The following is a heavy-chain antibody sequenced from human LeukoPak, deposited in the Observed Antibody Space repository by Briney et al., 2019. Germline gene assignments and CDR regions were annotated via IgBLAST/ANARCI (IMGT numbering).Heavy chain of an antibody. CDR2: ISSSSSYI. V-gene: IGHV3-21*01. J-gene: IGHJ4*02. Sequence: KTGGSLRLSCAASGFTLSSYSMNWVRQAPGKGLEWVSSISSSSSYIYYADSVKGRFTISRNNAKNSLYLQMNSLRAEDTAVYYCARDPNYYDSSVRSSPPSYWGQGTLVTVSS. CDR3: ARDPNYYDSSVRSSPPSY. CDR1: GFTLSSYS. D-gene: IGHD3-22*01.